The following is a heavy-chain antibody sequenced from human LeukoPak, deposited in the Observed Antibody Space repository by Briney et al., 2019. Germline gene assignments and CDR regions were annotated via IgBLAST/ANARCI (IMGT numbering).Heavy chain of an antibody. V-gene: IGHV1-8*01. Sequence: PSVKVSCKASGYTFTSYDINWVRQATGQGLEWMGGMNPNSGNTGYAQKFQGRVTMTRNTSISTAYMELSSLRSEDTAVYYCARVGSSSWYDVSYYYMDVWGKGTTVTVSS. CDR2: MNPNSGNT. CDR3: ARVGSSSWYDVSYYYMDV. J-gene: IGHJ6*03. D-gene: IGHD6-13*01. CDR1: GYTFTSYD.